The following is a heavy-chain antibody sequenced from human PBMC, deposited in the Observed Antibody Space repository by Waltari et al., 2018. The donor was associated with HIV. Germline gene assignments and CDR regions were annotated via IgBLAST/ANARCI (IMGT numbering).Heavy chain of an antibody. CDR2: IYYDGSKK. V-gene: IGHV3-33*01. J-gene: IGHJ4*02. D-gene: IGHD5-18*01. Sequence: QVQLVESGGGVVQPGRSLRLSCAASGFTSTNFAMNWVRQAPGKGLEWVGNIYYDGSKKFYGDSVRGRFTISRDNSKQILYLQMNSLRVEDTALYYCARDYNYAPDYWGQGTLVVVSS. CDR1: GFTSTNFA. CDR3: ARDYNYAPDY.